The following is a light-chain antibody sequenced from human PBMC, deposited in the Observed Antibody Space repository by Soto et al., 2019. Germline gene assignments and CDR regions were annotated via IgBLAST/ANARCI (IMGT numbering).Light chain of an antibody. CDR1: QSVTTN. V-gene: IGKV3-15*01. CDR2: DAS. Sequence: TLSGRASQSVTTNLAWYQYKPGQSPRLLISDASTGASGIPPRFSGSGSGTEFTLTIDRLQSADFAVHYCQQYDRWPVTFGEGTKLDIK. CDR3: QQYDRWPVT. J-gene: IGKJ4*01.